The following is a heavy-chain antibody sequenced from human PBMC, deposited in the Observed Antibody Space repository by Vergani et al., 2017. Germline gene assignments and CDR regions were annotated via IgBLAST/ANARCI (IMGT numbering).Heavy chain of an antibody. CDR3: ARGNCGVNCPKYNWLAP. V-gene: IGHV4-4*07. Sequence: QVQLQESGPGVVKPSDTLSLTCTVSGGSMSDFYWTWIRQPAGRGLEWIGRIYPNGNGNYNESLRGRLTMSIDTSRSQFSLSLSSVTAADTAVYYCARGNCGVNCPKYNWLAPWGRGILVTVSS. J-gene: IGHJ5*02. CDR1: GGSMSDFY. D-gene: IGHD2-21*01. CDR2: IYPNGNG.